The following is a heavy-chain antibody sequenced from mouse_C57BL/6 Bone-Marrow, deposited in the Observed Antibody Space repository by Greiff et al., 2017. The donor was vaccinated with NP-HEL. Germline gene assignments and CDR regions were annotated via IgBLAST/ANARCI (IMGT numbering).Heavy chain of an antibody. J-gene: IGHJ2*01. CDR1: GYAFSSSW. Sequence: QVQLKESGPELVKPGASVKISCKASGYAFSSSWMNWVKQRPGKGLEWIGRIYPGDGDTNYNGKFKGKATLTADKSSSTAYMQLSSLTSEDSAVYFCARWIGSRYFDYWGQGTTLTVSS. D-gene: IGHD1-1*01. V-gene: IGHV1-82*01. CDR3: ARWIGSRYFDY. CDR2: IYPGDGDT.